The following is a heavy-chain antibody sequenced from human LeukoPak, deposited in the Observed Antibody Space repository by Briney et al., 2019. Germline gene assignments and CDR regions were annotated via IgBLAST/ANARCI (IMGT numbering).Heavy chain of an antibody. CDR2: IYYSGST. CDR1: GGSISSSSYF. J-gene: IGHJ5*02. V-gene: IGHV4-39*07. CDR3: GRGVSARFDP. Sequence: SETLSLTCTVSGGSISSSSYFWGWIRQPPGKGLEWIGSIYYSGSTYYNPSLKSRVTISVDTSKNQFSLKLSSVTAADTAVYYCGRGVSARFDPWGQGTLATVSS.